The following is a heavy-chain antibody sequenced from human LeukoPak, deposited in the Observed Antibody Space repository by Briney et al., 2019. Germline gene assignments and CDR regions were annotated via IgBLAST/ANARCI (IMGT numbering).Heavy chain of an antibody. CDR1: GGSFSGYY. V-gene: IGHV4-34*01. CDR2: INHSGST. J-gene: IGHJ5*02. Sequence: SETLSLTCAVYGGSFSGYYWSWIRQPPGKGLEWIGEINHSGSTYYNPSLKSRVTISVDTSKNQFSLKLSSVTAADTAVYYCARGVSRITIFGVVIGPWFDPWGQGTLVTVSS. D-gene: IGHD3-3*01. CDR3: ARGVSRITIFGVVIGPWFDP.